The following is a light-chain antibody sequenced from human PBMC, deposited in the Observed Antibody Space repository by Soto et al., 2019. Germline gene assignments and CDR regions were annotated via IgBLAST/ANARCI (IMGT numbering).Light chain of an antibody. CDR1: SSDVGGYKY. V-gene: IGLV2-14*01. Sequence: QSALTQPASVSGSPGQSITISCTGTSSDVGGYKYVSWYQQHPGKAPKVIIYEVSNRPSGVSTRFSGSKSGNTASLTISGLQADDEGDYYCSSYRSIGSLVFGTGTKRTVL. CDR3: SSYRSIGSLV. J-gene: IGLJ1*01. CDR2: EVS.